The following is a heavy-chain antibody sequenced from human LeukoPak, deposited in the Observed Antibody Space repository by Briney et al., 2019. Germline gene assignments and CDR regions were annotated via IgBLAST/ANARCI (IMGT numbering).Heavy chain of an antibody. CDR3: ARGLMVDFWSGTFDY. V-gene: IGHV4-59*01. D-gene: IGHD3-3*01. Sequence: SETLSLTCTVSGGSISSYYWSWIRQPPGKGLEWIGYIYYSGSANYNPSLKSRVTISVDTSKNQFSLKLSSVTAADTAVYYCARGLMVDFWSGTFDYWGQGTLVTVSS. CDR1: GGSISSYY. CDR2: IYYSGSA. J-gene: IGHJ4*02.